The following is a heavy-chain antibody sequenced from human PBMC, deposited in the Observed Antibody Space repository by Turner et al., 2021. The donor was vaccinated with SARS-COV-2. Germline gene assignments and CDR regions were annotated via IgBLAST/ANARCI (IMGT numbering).Heavy chain of an antibody. CDR1: GFTFSTSA. V-gene: IGHV3-23*01. J-gene: IGHJ5*02. Sequence: EVQLLESGGGLVQPGGSLRLSCAASGFTFSTSAMSWVRQAPGKGLEWVSAVSGSGGNTYYVDSVKGRFTISRDNSKNTLYLQMNSLRAEDTAVYYCARETREARFDPWGQGTLVTVSS. D-gene: IGHD1-26*01. CDR3: ARETREARFDP. CDR2: VSGSGGNT.